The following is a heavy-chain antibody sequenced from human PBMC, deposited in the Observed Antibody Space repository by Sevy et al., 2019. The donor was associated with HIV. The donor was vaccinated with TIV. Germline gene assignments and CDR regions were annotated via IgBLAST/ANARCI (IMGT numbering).Heavy chain of an antibody. J-gene: IGHJ4*02. CDR3: ARAYMYGNYLDF. CDR2: LHYGGDT. D-gene: IGHD5-18*01. Sequence: SETLSLTCSVSGGSISISNYYWDWIRQAPGKGLEWIGSLHYGGDTYHNPSLKSRLNTSVDTSKNQFSLTLTSVIAADTAVYYCARAYMYGNYLDFWGQGTLVTVSS. CDR1: GGSISISNYY. V-gene: IGHV4-39*01.